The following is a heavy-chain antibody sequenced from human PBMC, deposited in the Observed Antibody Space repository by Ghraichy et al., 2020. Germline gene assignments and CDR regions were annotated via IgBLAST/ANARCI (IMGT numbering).Heavy chain of an antibody. Sequence: SLTCTVSGGSISSYYWSWLRQPPGKGLEWMGYIYYSGSTNYNPSLKSRVTISVDTSKNQFSLKLSSVTAADTAVYYCARHGPGGDYYYFDYWGQGTLVTVSS. CDR1: GGSISSYY. V-gene: IGHV4-59*08. CDR3: ARHGPGGDYYYFDY. J-gene: IGHJ4*02. D-gene: IGHD2-21*02. CDR2: IYYSGST.